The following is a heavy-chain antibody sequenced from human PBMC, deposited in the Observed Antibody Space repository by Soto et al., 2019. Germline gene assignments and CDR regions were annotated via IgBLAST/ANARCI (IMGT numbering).Heavy chain of an antibody. J-gene: IGHJ6*02. CDR1: GGTFSNDA. CDR2: IIPIFGTT. D-gene: IGHD3-10*01. V-gene: IGHV1-69*01. Sequence: QEQLVQAGAEVKKPGSSVSISCRASGGTFSNDAVSWVRQAPGQGLQWMGGIIPIFGTTHYAQKFQGRVTITADESTATAYMDLRSVTSEASAVYYCATGLRTGNYGMDVCGQGTAVNVSS. CDR3: ATGLRTGNYGMDV.